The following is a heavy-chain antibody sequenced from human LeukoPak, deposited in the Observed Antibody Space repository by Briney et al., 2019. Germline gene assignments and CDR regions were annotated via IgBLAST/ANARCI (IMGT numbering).Heavy chain of an antibody. Sequence: ASVTVSCKASGGTFSSYAISWVRQAPGQGLEWMGAIIPIFGTANYAQKFQGRVTITADESTSTAYMELSSLRSEDTAVYYCARPSGYSNQARNWYFDLWGRGTLVTVSS. D-gene: IGHD5-12*01. J-gene: IGHJ2*01. CDR2: IIPIFGTA. CDR3: ARPSGYSNQARNWYFDL. CDR1: GGTFSSYA. V-gene: IGHV1-69*13.